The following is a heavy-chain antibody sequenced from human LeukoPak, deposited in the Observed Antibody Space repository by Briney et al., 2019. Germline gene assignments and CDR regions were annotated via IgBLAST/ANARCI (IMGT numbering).Heavy chain of an antibody. CDR2: IWYDGSNK. CDR3: ARDHSSGWYSDYFDY. D-gene: IGHD6-19*01. Sequence: GGSLRLSCAASGFTFSSFGMHWVRQAPGKGLEWVAVIWYDGSNKYYADSVKGRFTISRDNSKNTLYLQMNSLRAEDTAVYYCARDHSSGWYSDYFDYWGQGTLVTVSS. V-gene: IGHV3-33*08. J-gene: IGHJ4*02. CDR1: GFTFSSFG.